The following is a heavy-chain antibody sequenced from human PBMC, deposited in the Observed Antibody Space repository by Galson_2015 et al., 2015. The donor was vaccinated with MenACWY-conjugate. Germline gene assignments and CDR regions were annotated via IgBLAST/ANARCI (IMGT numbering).Heavy chain of an antibody. V-gene: IGHV3-53*01. D-gene: IGHD6-13*01. CDR3: ARVRGEQQPYIDY. CDR2: IYSGGST. CDR1: GFTVSSNY. J-gene: IGHJ4*02. Sequence: SLRLSCAASGFTVSSNYMSWVRQAPGKGLEWVSVIYSGGSTYYADSVKGRFTISRDNSKNTLYLQMNSLRAEDTAVYYCARVRGEQQPYIDYWGQGTLVTVSS.